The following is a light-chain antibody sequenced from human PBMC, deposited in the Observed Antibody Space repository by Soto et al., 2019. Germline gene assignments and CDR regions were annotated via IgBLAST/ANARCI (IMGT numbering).Light chain of an antibody. J-gene: IGLJ1*01. V-gene: IGLV2-14*01. CDR1: SSDVGAYYS. Sequence: QSALTQPASVSGSPGQSITLYCTGTSSDVGAYYSVSWYQHHPGKAPKLIIYGVTNRPSGVSNRFSGSKSGNTASLTISGLQAEDEADYHCSSYTSGSSHYVFGTGTKLTVL. CDR3: SSYTSGSSHYV. CDR2: GVT.